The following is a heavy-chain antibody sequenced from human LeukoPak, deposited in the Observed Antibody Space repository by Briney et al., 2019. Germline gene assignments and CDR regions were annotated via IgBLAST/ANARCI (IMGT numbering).Heavy chain of an antibody. Sequence: PSETLSLTCAVYGGSFSGYYWSWIRQPPGKGLEWIGEINHSGSTNYNPSLKSRVTISVDTSKNQFSLKLSSVTAADTAVYYCARGPLKRYSGSYYLDYWGQGTLVTVSS. CDR3: ARGPLKRYSGSYYLDY. J-gene: IGHJ4*02. CDR2: INHSGST. CDR1: GGSFSGYY. V-gene: IGHV4-34*01. D-gene: IGHD1-26*01.